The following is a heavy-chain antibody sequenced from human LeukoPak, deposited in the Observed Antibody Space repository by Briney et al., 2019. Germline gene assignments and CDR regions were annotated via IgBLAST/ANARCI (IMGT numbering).Heavy chain of an antibody. V-gene: IGHV3-23*01. CDR1: GFTFSSYA. J-gene: IGHJ4*02. Sequence: GGSLRLSCAASGFTFSSYAMSWVRQAPGKGLEWVSAVSGSGGSTYYADSVKGRFTISRDNSKNTLYLQMNSLRAEDTAVYYCAKVPPFIAVAKGYFDYWGQGTLVTVSS. D-gene: IGHD6-19*01. CDR3: AKVPPFIAVAKGYFDY. CDR2: VSGSGGST.